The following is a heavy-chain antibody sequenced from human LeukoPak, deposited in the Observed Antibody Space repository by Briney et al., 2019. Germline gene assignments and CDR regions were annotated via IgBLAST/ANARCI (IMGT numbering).Heavy chain of an antibody. D-gene: IGHD2-15*01. V-gene: IGHV5-51*01. J-gene: IGHJ4*02. CDR3: ARLPSLDY. Sequence: GESLKISCKGSGYSFTTYWIAWVRQMPGKGLEWMGSIFPSDSDTRYSPSFQGQVTISADKSISTAYLQWSSLKASDTAVYYCARLPSLDYWGQGTLVTVSS. CDR1: GYSFTTYW. CDR2: IFPSDSDT.